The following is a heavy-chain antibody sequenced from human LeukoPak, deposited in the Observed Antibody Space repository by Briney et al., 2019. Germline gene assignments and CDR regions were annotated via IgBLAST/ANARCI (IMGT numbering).Heavy chain of an antibody. CDR1: GFTFSNYG. D-gene: IGHD3-22*01. V-gene: IGHV3-33*01. Sequence: PGRSLRLSCVASGFTFSNYGMHWVRQAPGKGLEWVAVIWYDGSNKNYGDSVKGRFTISRDNSKNTVYLQMNSLRAEDTAVYYCLRDPYEAYWGQGTLVTVSS. CDR3: LRDPYEAY. CDR2: IWYDGSNK. J-gene: IGHJ4*02.